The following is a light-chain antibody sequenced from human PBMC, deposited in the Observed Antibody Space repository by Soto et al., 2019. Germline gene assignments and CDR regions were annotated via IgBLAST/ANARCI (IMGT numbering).Light chain of an antibody. J-gene: IGKJ1*01. CDR2: KAS. Sequence: QMIHSPSRLSATNEDRVSITCRASQTISSWLAWYQQKPGKAPKLLVYKASTLKSGVPSSFSGSGSGTEFTLTISSLQPDDFATYYCQHYKIYSEAFGQVTNVDI. CDR3: QHYKIYSEA. CDR1: QTISSW. V-gene: IGKV1-5*03.